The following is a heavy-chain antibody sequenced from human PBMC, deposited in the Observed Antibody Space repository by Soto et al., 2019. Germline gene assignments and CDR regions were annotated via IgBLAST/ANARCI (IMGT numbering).Heavy chain of an antibody. J-gene: IGHJ6*02. D-gene: IGHD2-15*01. Sequence: GASVKTSCKASGYTFTGYYMHWVRQAPGQGLEWMGWINPNSGGTNYAQKFQGWVTMTRDTSISTAYMELSRLRSDDTAVYYCARGGASPGYYYYGMDVWGQGTTVTVSS. V-gene: IGHV1-2*04. CDR3: ARGGASPGYYYYGMDV. CDR1: GYTFTGYY. CDR2: INPNSGGT.